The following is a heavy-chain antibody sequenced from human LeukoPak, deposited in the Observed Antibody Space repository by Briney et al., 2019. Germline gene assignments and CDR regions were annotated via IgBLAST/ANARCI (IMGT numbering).Heavy chain of an antibody. Sequence: PGGSLRLSCAASGFTFSDYYMSWIRQAQGKGLEWVSYISSSSSYTNYADSVKGRFTISRDNAKNSLYLQMNSLRAEDTAVYYCARGGYSGYDWVDYWGQGTLVTVSS. V-gene: IGHV3-11*05. CDR2: ISSSSSYT. CDR1: GFTFSDYY. CDR3: ARGGYSGYDWVDY. J-gene: IGHJ4*02. D-gene: IGHD5-12*01.